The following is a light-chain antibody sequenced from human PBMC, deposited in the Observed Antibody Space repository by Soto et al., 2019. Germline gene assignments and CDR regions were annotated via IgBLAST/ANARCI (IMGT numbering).Light chain of an antibody. CDR3: QQYNTWHPKMA. V-gene: IGKV3-15*01. J-gene: IGKJ1*01. Sequence: VVTQSPATLSVFPGETATLSCRASQSVSSDLAWYQQRPGQAPRLLIYGASTRATGIPARFRGSGSGTEFRHTISSLQSEDFPPYYCQQYNTWHPKMAFGRGTKVEI. CDR2: GAS. CDR1: QSVSSD.